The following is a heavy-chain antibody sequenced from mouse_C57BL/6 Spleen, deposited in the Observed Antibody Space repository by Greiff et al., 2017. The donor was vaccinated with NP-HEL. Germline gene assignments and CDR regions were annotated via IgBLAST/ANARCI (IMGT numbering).Heavy chain of an antibody. V-gene: IGHV5-6*01. D-gene: IGHD2-13*01. CDR1: GFTFSSYG. J-gene: IGHJ3*01. Sequence: EVQLVESGGDLVKPGGSLKLSCAASGFTFSSYGMSWVRQTPDKRLEWVATISSGGSYTYYPDSVKGRFTISRDNAKNTLYLKMSSLKSEDTAMYYCARHDSYWGQGTLVTVSA. CDR3: ARHDSY. CDR2: ISSGGSYT.